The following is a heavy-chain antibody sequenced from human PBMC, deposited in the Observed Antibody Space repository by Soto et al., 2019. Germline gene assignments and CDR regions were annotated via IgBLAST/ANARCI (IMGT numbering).Heavy chain of an antibody. D-gene: IGHD2-8*01. CDR2: IIPIFGTA. J-gene: IGHJ4*02. CDR3: ERDASGYCTNGVCYSGRPMDY. CDR1: GGTFSSYA. V-gene: IGHV1-69*06. Sequence: QVQLVQSGAEVKKPGSSVKVSCKASGGTFSSYAISWVRQAPGQGLEWMGGIIPIFGTANYAQKCQGRVTITADKSTGTAYMELSSMRSEDTAVYYCERDASGYCTNGVCYSGRPMDYWGQGTLVTVSS.